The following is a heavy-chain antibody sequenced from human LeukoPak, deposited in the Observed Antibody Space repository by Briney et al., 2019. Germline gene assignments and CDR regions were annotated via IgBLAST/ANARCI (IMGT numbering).Heavy chain of an antibody. V-gene: IGHV1-46*01. CDR2: INPSGGST. CDR1: GCTFTSYY. CDR3: ARDEGSGTARYYFDY. Sequence: ASVKVSCKASGCTFTSYYMHWVRQAPGQGLEWMAIINPSGGSTNYAQKFQGRVTMTRDTSTSTVYMELSSLRSEDTAVYYCARDEGSGTARYYFDYWGQGTLVTVSS. J-gene: IGHJ4*02. D-gene: IGHD5-18*01.